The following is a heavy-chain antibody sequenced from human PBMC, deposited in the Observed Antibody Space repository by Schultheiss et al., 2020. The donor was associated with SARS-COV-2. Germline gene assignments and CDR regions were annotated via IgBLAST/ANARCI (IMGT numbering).Heavy chain of an antibody. Sequence: SETLSLTCSVTGASINNNDWGWIRQPPGKALEWIGYFGRTGTTKYNPSLASRVAVSVDTARNQFSLTLTSVTAADTAVYYCATVRIDNNGWYEFDYWGQGTLVTVSS. D-gene: IGHD6-19*01. CDR3: ATVRIDNNGWYEFDY. J-gene: IGHJ4*02. CDR2: FGRTGTT. V-gene: IGHV4-59*01. CDR1: GASINNND.